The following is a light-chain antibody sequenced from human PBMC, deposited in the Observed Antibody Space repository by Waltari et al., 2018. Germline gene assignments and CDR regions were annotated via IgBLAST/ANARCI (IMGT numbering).Light chain of an antibody. V-gene: IGKV1-27*01. CDR3: PLYTSAPST. J-gene: IGKJ1*01. CDR2: DAS. Sequence: DIQMTQSPPPLAASVADRVTITGRAGQGSNKYLAWYQQRPGKVPNVLIYDASTLQSGVPSRFSGSGSGTDFTLTISSLQPDAVATDYRPLYTSAPSTFRQATKVEIK. CDR1: QGSNKY.